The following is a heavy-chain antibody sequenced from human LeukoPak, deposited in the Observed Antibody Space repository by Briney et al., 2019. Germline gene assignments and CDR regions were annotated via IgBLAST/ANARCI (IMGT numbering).Heavy chain of an antibody. CDR1: GSGFTFGNFA. D-gene: IGHD3-16*01. J-gene: IGHJ6*03. Sequence: GGSLRLSCEASGSGFTFGNFAMSWVRQAPGKGLEWVSGISGSGYYTYYADSVKGRFTISRDNSKNTLYIQMNSLRVEDTAVYYCAKDGSWGDYYFYFYMDVWGKGTTVTVSS. V-gene: IGHV3-23*01. CDR3: AKDGSWGDYYFYFYMDV. CDR2: ISGSGYYT.